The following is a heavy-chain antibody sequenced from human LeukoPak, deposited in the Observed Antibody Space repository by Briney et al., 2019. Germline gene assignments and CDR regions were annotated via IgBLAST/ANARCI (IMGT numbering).Heavy chain of an antibody. V-gene: IGHV1-46*01. CDR1: GYTFTSYY. Sequence: ASVTVSCKASGYTFTSYYMHWVRQAPGQGLEWMGIINPSGGSTSYAQKFQGRVTMTRDMSTSTAYMELSSLRSEDTAVYYCARDSGRFLEWLLLFDYWGQGTLVTVSS. CDR3: ARDSGRFLEWLLLFDY. CDR2: INPSGGST. D-gene: IGHD3-3*01. J-gene: IGHJ4*02.